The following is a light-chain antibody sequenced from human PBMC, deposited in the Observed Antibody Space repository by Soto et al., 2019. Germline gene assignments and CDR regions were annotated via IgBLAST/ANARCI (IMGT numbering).Light chain of an antibody. Sequence: DIVMTQSPLSLPVTPGEQASISCRSSQSLLHSNGYNYLDWYLQKPGQSPQLLIYLGSNRASGVPDRFSGSGSGTDFTLKISRVEAVDVGVYYCMQALQTPVFGQGTRLEIK. CDR2: LGS. CDR3: MQALQTPV. J-gene: IGKJ5*01. CDR1: QSLLHSNGYNY. V-gene: IGKV2-28*01.